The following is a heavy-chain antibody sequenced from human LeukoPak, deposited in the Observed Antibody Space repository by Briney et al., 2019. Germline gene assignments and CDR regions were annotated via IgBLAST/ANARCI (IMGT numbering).Heavy chain of an antibody. CDR2: INPNSGGT. CDR1: GYTFTVYY. D-gene: IGHD3-9*01. V-gene: IGHV1-2*02. Sequence: RASVKLSFKASGYTFTVYYMHWVRQAPGQGRGWMGWINPNSGGTNYTQRFQGRVTMTRDTFISTAYMELSRLRSEDTAVYYCARDGALLRYFDWLSAAYFDYWGQGNLVTVSS. CDR3: ARDGALLRYFDWLSAAYFDY. J-gene: IGHJ4*02.